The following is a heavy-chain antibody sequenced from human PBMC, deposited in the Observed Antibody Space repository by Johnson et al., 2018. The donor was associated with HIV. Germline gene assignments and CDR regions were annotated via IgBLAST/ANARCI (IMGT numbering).Heavy chain of an antibody. Sequence: VQLVESGGGLVQPGRSLRLSCAASGFTIDDYAMHWVRQAPGKGLEWVSGISWNSGSIGYADSVKGRFTISRDNAKNSLYLQMNSLRAEDTAVYYCAREPALVGANGGWGAFDIWGQGTLVTVSS. J-gene: IGHJ3*02. D-gene: IGHD1-26*01. CDR2: ISWNSGSI. V-gene: IGHV3-9*01. CDR3: AREPALVGANGGWGAFDI. CDR1: GFTIDDYA.